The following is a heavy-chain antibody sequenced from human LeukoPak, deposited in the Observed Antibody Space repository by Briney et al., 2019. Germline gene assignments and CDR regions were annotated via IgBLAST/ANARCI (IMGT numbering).Heavy chain of an antibody. V-gene: IGHV3-30*03. D-gene: IGHD3-3*01. CDR1: GFTFSSYG. Sequence: GGSLRLSCAASGFTFSSYGMHWVRQAPGKGLEWVEVISYDGSNKYYADSVKGRFTISRDNSKNTLYLQMNSLRAEDTAVYYCARQAVYYDFWSGYYGDAFDIWGQGTMVTVSS. CDR3: ARQAVYYDFWSGYYGDAFDI. CDR2: ISYDGSNK. J-gene: IGHJ3*02.